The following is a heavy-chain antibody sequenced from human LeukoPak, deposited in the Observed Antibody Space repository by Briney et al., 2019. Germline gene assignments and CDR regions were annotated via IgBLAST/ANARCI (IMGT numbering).Heavy chain of an antibody. D-gene: IGHD2/OR15-2a*01. J-gene: IGHJ5*02. Sequence: GGSLRLSCAASGFTFRSYWMTWVRQAPGKGLEWVSTVSGSGAGTYYADSVKGRFTISRDNSKNTLYLQINTLRAEDTAVYYCARLTLGSNCFDPWGQGTVVTVSS. CDR2: VSGSGAGT. CDR1: GFTFRSYW. V-gene: IGHV3-23*01. CDR3: ARLTLGSNCFDP.